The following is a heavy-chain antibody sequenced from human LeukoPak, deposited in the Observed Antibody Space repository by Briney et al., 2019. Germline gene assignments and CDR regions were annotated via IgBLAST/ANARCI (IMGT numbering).Heavy chain of an antibody. V-gene: IGHV3-21*01. CDR1: GFTFSSYS. CDR2: ISSSSSYI. D-gene: IGHD5-12*01. CDR3: ASREWLRSVDY. J-gene: IGHJ4*02. Sequence: GGSLRLSCAASGFTFSSYSMNWVRQAPGKGLEWVSSISSSSSYIYYADSVKGRFTISRDNAKNSLYLQMNSLRAEDTAVYYCASREWLRSVDYWGQGTLVTVSS.